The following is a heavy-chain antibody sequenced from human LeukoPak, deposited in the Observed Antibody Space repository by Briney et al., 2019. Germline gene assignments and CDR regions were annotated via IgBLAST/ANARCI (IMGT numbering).Heavy chain of an antibody. CDR3: AGQLWSGYYFDY. D-gene: IGHD5-18*01. CDR2: FDPEDGET. CDR1: GYTLTELS. Sequence: GASVTVSCKVSGYTLTELSMHWVRQAPGKGLEWMGGFDPEDGETIYAQKFQGRVTMTEDTSTDTAYTELSSLRSEDTAVYYCAGQLWSGYYFDYWGQGTLVTVSS. V-gene: IGHV1-24*01. J-gene: IGHJ4*02.